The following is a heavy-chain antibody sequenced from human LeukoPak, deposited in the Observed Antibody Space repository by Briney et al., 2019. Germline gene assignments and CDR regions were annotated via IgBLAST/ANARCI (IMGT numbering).Heavy chain of an antibody. CDR3: ARVARKAVAGLYFDY. CDR2: IIPIFGTA. D-gene: IGHD6-19*01. CDR1: GYTFSTYY. J-gene: IGHJ4*02. V-gene: IGHV1-69*13. Sequence: GASVKVSCKASGYTFSTYYMHWVRQAPGQGLEWMGGIIPIFGTANYAQKFQGRVTITADESTSTAYMELSSLRSEDTAVYYCARVARKAVAGLYFDYWGQGTLVTVSS.